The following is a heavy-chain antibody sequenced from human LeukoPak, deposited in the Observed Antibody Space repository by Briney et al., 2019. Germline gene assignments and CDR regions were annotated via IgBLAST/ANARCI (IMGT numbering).Heavy chain of an antibody. D-gene: IGHD4-17*01. CDR2: ISAYNGNT. CDR1: GYTFNNSG. Sequence: ASVKVSCKGSGYTFNNSGINWVRQAPGQGLEWMGWISAYNGNTNYAQKLQGRVTMTTDTSTSTAYMELRSLRSDDTAVYYCARGPATVTPLDYWGQGTLVTVSS. V-gene: IGHV1-18*01. CDR3: ARGPATVTPLDY. J-gene: IGHJ4*02.